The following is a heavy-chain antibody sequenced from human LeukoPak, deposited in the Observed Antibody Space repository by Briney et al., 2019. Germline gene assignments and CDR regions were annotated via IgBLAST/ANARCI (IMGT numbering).Heavy chain of an antibody. CDR1: GYAFTAYN. CDR2: IDPNRGGT. V-gene: IGHV1-2*07. CDR3: ARGRDIEQVPGIATPLMSI. J-gene: IGHJ3*02. D-gene: IGHD2-2*01. Sequence: ASVKVSCKTSGYAFTAYNMHWVRQAPGQGPEWMGWIDPNRGGTNYAHTFQGRVTTTRDTSISTAYMELSRLTSDDTAVYYCARGRDIEQVPGIATPLMSIWGQGTMVTVSS.